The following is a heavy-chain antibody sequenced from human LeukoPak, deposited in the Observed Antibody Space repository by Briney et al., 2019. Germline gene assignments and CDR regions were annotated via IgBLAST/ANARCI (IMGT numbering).Heavy chain of an antibody. CDR2: IKPDGSEK. V-gene: IGHV3-7*01. Sequence: GGSLRLSCAASGFAFSDYWMSWVRQAPGKGLEWVAKIKPDGSEKCYVDSVKGRFTISRDKAKNSLYLQMNSLRDEDTAVYYCARGGYSYGHDYWGQGTLVTVSS. CDR1: GFAFSDYW. D-gene: IGHD5-18*01. CDR3: ARGGYSYGHDY. J-gene: IGHJ4*02.